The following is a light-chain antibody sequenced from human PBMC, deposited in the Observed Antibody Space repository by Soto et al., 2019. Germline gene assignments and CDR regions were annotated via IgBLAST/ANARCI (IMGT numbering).Light chain of an antibody. Sequence: EIVLTQSPGTLSLSPGERATLSCRASQSVSSSYLAWYQQKSGQAPRLLIYGTSSRATAIPDRFSGSGSGTDFTLTSSRLEPEDFAVYYCQQYGSSPWTFGQGTKVEIK. CDR2: GTS. CDR1: QSVSSSY. J-gene: IGKJ1*01. CDR3: QQYGSSPWT. V-gene: IGKV3-20*01.